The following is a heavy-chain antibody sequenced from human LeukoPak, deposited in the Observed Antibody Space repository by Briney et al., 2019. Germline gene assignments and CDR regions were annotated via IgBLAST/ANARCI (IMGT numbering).Heavy chain of an antibody. D-gene: IGHD5-24*01. CDR2: ISYSGVN. Sequence: SETLSLTCTVSGGSISSYYWSWIRQPPGKGLEWIGYISYSGVNNYNPSLKSRVTISVDTSKNHFSLKLTSVTAADAAVYYCARDVRRRDGYNYAEVWGQGTLVTVSS. CDR1: GGSISSYY. J-gene: IGHJ4*02. V-gene: IGHV4-59*01. CDR3: ARDVRRRDGYNYAEV.